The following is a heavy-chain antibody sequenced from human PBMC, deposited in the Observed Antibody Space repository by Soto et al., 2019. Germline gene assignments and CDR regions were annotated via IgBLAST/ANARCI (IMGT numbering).Heavy chain of an antibody. V-gene: IGHV4-4*02. D-gene: IGHD6-19*01. CDR3: ARVAAAGSGWYDYFDY. J-gene: IGHJ4*02. Sequence: SETLSLTCAVSGGSISSSNWWSWVRQPPGKGLEWIGEIYHSGSTNYNPSLKSRVTISVDKSKNQFSLKLSSVTAADTAVYYCARVAAAGSGWYDYFDYWGQGTLVTVSS. CDR1: GGSISSSNW. CDR2: IYHSGST.